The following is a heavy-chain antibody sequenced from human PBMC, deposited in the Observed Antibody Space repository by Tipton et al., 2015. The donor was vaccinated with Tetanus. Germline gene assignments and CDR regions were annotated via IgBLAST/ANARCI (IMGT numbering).Heavy chain of an antibody. J-gene: IGHJ4*02. CDR2: IYYSGST. CDR1: GGSISSYY. V-gene: IGHV4-59*08. Sequence: TLSLTCTVSGGSISSYYWSWIRQPPGKGLEWIGYIYYSGSTNYNPSLKSRVTISVDTSKNQFSLKLSSVTAADTAVYYCARQAMITFGGVIWGQGTLVTVSS. D-gene: IGHD3-16*01. CDR3: ARQAMITFGGVI.